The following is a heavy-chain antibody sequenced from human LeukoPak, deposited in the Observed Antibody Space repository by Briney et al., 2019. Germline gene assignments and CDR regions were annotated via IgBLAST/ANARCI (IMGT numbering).Heavy chain of an antibody. CDR3: ARGPHGRIYDILTGFDY. CDR1: GGSISSSSYY. V-gene: IGHV4-39*07. J-gene: IGHJ4*02. Sequence: SETLSLTCTVSGGSISSSSYYWGWIRQPPGKGLEWIGSIYYSGSTYYNPSLKSRVTISLDTSKNQFSLKLYSVTAADTAVYYCARGPHGRIYDILTGFDYWGQGTLVTVSS. CDR2: IYYSGST. D-gene: IGHD3-9*01.